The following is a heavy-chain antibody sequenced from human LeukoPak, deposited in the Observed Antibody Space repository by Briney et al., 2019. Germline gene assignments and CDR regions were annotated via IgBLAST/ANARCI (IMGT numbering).Heavy chain of an antibody. J-gene: IGHJ4*02. CDR3: AREYSSSWYPGPFDY. D-gene: IGHD6-13*01. Sequence: SETLSLTCTVSGGSISSYYWSWVRQPPGKGLEWVGYIYYSGSTNYNPSLTSRVTISVDTSNTQFSLKLSSVTAADPAVYYCAREYSSSWYPGPFDYWGQGTLVTVSS. V-gene: IGHV4-59*01. CDR1: GGSISSYY. CDR2: IYYSGST.